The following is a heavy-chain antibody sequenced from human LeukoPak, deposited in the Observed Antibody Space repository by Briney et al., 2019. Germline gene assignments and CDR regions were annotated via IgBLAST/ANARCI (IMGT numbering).Heavy chain of an antibody. CDR3: AKHYWGFDY. J-gene: IGHJ4*01. CDR2: ISSSGSTI. CDR1: GFTFSSCE. Sequence: PGGSLRLSCAASGFTFSSCEMNWVRQAPGKGLEWVSYISSSGSTIYYADSVKGRFTISRDNAKNSLYLQMNSLRAEDTAVYYCAKHYWGFDYWGQGTLVTVSS. D-gene: IGHD7-27*01. V-gene: IGHV3-48*03.